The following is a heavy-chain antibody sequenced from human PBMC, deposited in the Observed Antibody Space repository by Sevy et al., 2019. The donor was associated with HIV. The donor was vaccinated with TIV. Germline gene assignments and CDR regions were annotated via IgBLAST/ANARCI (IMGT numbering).Heavy chain of an antibody. CDR3: ARDCSSTSCLWGLDV. CDR1: GFTFRSYW. J-gene: IGHJ6*02. V-gene: IGHV3-7*03. Sequence: GGSLRLSCAVSGFTFRSYWMSWVRQAPGKGLEWVAHIKVDGSGKYHVDSVKGRFTISRDKAKNSLFLQMNSLRVEDTAVYYCARDCSSTSCLWGLDVWGQGTAVTVSS. CDR2: IKVDGSGK. D-gene: IGHD2-2*01.